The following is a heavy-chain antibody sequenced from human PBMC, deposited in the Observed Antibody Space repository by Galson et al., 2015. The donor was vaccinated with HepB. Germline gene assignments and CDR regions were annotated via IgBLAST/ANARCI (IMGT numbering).Heavy chain of an antibody. CDR1: GHNFTHG. J-gene: IGHJ4*02. V-gene: IGHV1-18*01. Sequence: SVKVSCKASGHNFTHGLSWVRQAPGPGLECMGWIRSDNGNARYAEKYQGRVTMTTDTSTNTAYMELRSRRSDDTAIYYCATGRKSVWSFAYWGQGTLVTVSS. CDR2: IRSDNGNA. CDR3: ATGRKSVWSFAY. D-gene: IGHD6-19*01.